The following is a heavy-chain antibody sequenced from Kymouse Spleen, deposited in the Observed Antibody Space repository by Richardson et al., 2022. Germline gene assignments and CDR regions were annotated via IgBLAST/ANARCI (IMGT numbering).Heavy chain of an antibody. CDR2: IRSKANSYAT. J-gene: IGHJ4*02. V-gene: IGHV3-73*02. Sequence: EVQLVESGGGLVQPGGSLKLSCAASGFTFSGSAMHWVRQASGKGLEWVGRIRSKANSYATAYAASVKGRFTISRDDSKNTAYLQMNSLKTEDTAVYYCTRHSYSSGWYDYWGQGTLVTVSS. CDR1: GFTFSGSA. CDR3: TRHSYSSGWYDY. D-gene: IGHD6-19*01.